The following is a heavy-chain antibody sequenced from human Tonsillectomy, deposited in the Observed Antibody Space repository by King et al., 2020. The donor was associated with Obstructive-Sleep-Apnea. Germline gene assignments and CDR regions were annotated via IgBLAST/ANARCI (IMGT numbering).Heavy chain of an antibody. V-gene: IGHV4-39*07. D-gene: IGHD3-22*01. Sequence: QLQESGPGLVKPSETLSLTCTVSGGSISSSSYYWGWIRQPPGKGLEWIGSIYYSGSTYYNPSLKSRVTISVDTSKNQFSLKLSSVTAADTAVYYCAREIPYYYDSSGYYYGAFDIWRQGTMVTVSS. CDR2: IYYSGST. CDR3: AREIPYYYDSSGYYYGAFDI. J-gene: IGHJ3*02. CDR1: GGSISSSSYY.